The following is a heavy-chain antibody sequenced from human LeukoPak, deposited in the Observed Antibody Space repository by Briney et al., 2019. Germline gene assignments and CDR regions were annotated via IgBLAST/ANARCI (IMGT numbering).Heavy chain of an antibody. CDR1: GYTFTSYD. D-gene: IGHD1-26*01. J-gene: IGHJ3*02. CDR2: ISAYNGNT. V-gene: IGHV1-18*01. Sequence: ASVKVSCKTSGYTFTSYDINWVRQAPGQGLEWMGWISAYNGNTNYAQKLQGRVTMTTDTSTSTAYMELRSLRSDDTAVYYCARDLGRIVGADDAFDIWGQGTMVTVSS. CDR3: ARDLGRIVGADDAFDI.